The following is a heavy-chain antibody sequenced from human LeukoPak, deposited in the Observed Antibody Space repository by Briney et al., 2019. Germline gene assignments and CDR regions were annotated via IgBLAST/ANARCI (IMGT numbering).Heavy chain of an antibody. CDR1: GFTFSSYA. CDR2: ISYDGSNK. CDR3: ARVATGYCSSTSCPSGY. J-gene: IGHJ4*02. V-gene: IGHV3-30-3*01. Sequence: GGSLRLSCAASGFTFSSYAMHWVRQAPGKGLEWVAVISYDGSNKYYADSVKGRFTISRDNSKNTLYPQMNSLRAEDTAVYYCARVATGYCSSTSCPSGYWGQGTLVTVSS. D-gene: IGHD2-2*01.